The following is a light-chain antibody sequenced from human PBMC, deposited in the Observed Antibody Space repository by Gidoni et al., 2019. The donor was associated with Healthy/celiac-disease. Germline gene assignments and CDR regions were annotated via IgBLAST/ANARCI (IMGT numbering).Light chain of an antibody. V-gene: IGKV3-20*01. CDR3: QQYGSSPPIT. J-gene: IGKJ5*01. Sequence: EIVLTPSPGTLSLSPGERATLSCRSSQSVSSSYLACYQQKPGQAPRLLIYGASSRATGIPDRFSGSRSGTEVTLTISRLEPEDVAVYYCQQYGSSPPITFGQGTRLEIK. CDR1: QSVSSSY. CDR2: GAS.